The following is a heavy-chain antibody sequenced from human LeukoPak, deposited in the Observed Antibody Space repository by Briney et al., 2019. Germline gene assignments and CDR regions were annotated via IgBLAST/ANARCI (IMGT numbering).Heavy chain of an antibody. CDR2: IIPILGIA. CDR1: GGTFSSYA. J-gene: IGHJ4*02. CDR3: ARDHTAAGTYDY. Sequence: KPGASVKVSCKASGGTFSSYAISWVRQAPGQGLEWMGRIIPILGIANYAQKFQGRVTITADKSTSTAYMELSSLRSEDTAVYYCARDHTAAGTYDYWGQGTLVTVSS. D-gene: IGHD6-13*01. V-gene: IGHV1-69*04.